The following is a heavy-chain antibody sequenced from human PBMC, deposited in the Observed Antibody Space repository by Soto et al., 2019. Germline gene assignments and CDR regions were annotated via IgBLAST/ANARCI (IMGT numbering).Heavy chain of an antibody. Sequence: QVHLVQSGAAVKKPGASVKVSCKVSGYTLTALALQWVRQAPGKGLEWLGGFDREDGETIFAERFRDRVTMSEDTATDTAYMELRSLRSEDTALSYCTTDLRDSLSRGLTTWGQGTLVTVSS. CDR1: GYTLTALA. CDR3: TTDLRDSLSRGLTT. D-gene: IGHD3-10*01. J-gene: IGHJ5*02. CDR2: FDREDGET. V-gene: IGHV1-24*01.